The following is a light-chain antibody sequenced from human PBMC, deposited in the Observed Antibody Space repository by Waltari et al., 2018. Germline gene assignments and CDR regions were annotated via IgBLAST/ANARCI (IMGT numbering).Light chain of an antibody. Sequence: DIQMTQSPSSLSASVGDRVTITCRASQSISSYLNWYQQKPGKDPKLLIYAASSLQSGVPSRFSGSGSGTDFTLTISSLQPEDFATYYCQQSYSTSWTFGQGTKVEIK. CDR1: QSISSY. CDR2: AAS. V-gene: IGKV1-39*01. J-gene: IGKJ1*01. CDR3: QQSYSTSWT.